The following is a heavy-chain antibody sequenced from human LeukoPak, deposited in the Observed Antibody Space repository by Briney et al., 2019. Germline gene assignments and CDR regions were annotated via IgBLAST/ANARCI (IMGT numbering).Heavy chain of an antibody. V-gene: IGHV4-30-4*01. CDR1: GGSISSADYF. J-gene: IGHJ6*02. D-gene: IGHD3-22*01. Sequence: SETLSLTCTVSGGSISSADYFWSWIRQPPGKGLEWIGYIYYSGSTYYNPSLKSRVTISVDTSKNQFSLKLSSVTAADTAVYYCARDRELTYYYDSSGYSNYYYGMDVWGQGTTVTVSS. CDR3: ARDRELTYYYDSSGYSNYYYGMDV. CDR2: IYYSGST.